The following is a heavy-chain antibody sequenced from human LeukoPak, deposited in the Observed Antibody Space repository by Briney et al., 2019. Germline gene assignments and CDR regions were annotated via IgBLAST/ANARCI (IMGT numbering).Heavy chain of an antibody. CDR2: ISAYNGNT. CDR1: GYTFTSYG. D-gene: IGHD3-22*01. J-gene: IGHJ6*03. CDR3: ARGLTYYYDSSGPYYMDV. V-gene: IGHV1-18*01. Sequence: GASVKLSCKASGYTFTSYGISWVRQAPGQGLEWMGWISAYNGNTNYAQKLQGRVTMTTDTATSTEYMELRSLRSDDTDVYYCARGLTYYYDSSGPYYMDVWGKGTTVTISS.